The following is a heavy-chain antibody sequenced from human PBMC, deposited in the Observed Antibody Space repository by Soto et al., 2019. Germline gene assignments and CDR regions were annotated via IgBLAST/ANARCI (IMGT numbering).Heavy chain of an antibody. J-gene: IGHJ4*02. CDR3: NALCYGH. Sequence: GGSLRLSCAASEFTFANAWISWVRQAPGKGLEWVGRIKSKADGGTTDYAAPVKGRFTISRDESQNTLYLQMNSLKTEDTAVYYSNALCYGHWGQGTLVTVSS. CDR2: IKSKADGGTT. V-gene: IGHV3-15*01. CDR1: EFTFANAW. D-gene: IGHD2-8*01.